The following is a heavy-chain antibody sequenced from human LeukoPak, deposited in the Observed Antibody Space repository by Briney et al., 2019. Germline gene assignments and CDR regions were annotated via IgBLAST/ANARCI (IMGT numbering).Heavy chain of an antibody. J-gene: IGHJ5*02. CDR2: MNPNSGNT. D-gene: IGHD5-12*01. CDR3: ARGQGGYDLGGENWFDP. CDR1: GYTFTSYD. Sequence: GASVKVSCKASGYTFTSYDINWVRQATGQGLEWMGWMNPNSGNTGYAQKFQGRVTMTRNTSISTAHMELSSLRSEDTAVYYCARGQGGYDLGGENWFDPWGQGTLVTVSS. V-gene: IGHV1-8*01.